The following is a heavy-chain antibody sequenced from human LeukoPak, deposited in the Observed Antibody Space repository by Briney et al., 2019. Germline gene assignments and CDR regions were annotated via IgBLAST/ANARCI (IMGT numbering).Heavy chain of an antibody. CDR2: INHSGST. J-gene: IGHJ4*02. CDR1: GGSFSGYY. D-gene: IGHD5-12*01. CDR3: ARGKRWLRLFDY. V-gene: IGHV4-34*01. Sequence: SETLSLTCAVYGGSFSGYYWSWIRQPPGKGLGWIGEINHSGSTNYNPSLKSRVTISVDTSKNQFSLKLSSVTAADTAVYYCARGKRWLRLFDYWGQGTLVTVSS.